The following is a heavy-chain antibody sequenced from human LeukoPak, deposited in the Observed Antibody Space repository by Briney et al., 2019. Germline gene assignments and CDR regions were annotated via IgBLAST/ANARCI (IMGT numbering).Heavy chain of an antibody. J-gene: IGHJ4*02. D-gene: IGHD3-22*01. CDR1: GFTFSSYA. V-gene: IGHV3-23*01. CDR2: ISGSGGST. CDR3: AKAFDMIVAYYFDY. Sequence: GGSLRLSCAASGFTFSSYAMSWVRQAPGKGLEWVSAISGSGGSTYYADSVKGRFTISRDNSKNTLYLQMNSLRAEDTTVYYCAKAFDMIVAYYFDYWGQGTLVTVSS.